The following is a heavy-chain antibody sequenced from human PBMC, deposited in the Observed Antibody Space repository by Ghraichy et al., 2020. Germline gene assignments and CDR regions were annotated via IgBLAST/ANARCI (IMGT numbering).Heavy chain of an antibody. J-gene: IGHJ4*02. CDR2: ISGSGGST. CDR3: AKDSTPAYDSSGYYYDY. CDR1: GFTFSSYA. D-gene: IGHD3-22*01. V-gene: IGHV3-23*01. Sequence: GGSLRLSCAASGFTFSSYAMSWVRQAPGKGLEWVSAISGSGGSTYYADSVKGRFTISRDNSKNTLYLQMNSLRAEDTAVYYCAKDSTPAYDSSGYYYDYWGQGTLVTVSS.